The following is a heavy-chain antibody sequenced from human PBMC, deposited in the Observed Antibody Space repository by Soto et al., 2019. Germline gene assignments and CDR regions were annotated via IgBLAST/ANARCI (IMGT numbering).Heavy chain of an antibody. J-gene: IGHJ6*02. CDR3: ARDPLRAVAGHDADPYYGMDV. V-gene: IGHV1-69*13. D-gene: IGHD6-19*01. CDR1: GGTFSSYA. Sequence: SVKVSCKASGGTFSSYAISWVRQAPGQGLEWMGGIIPIFGTANYAQKFQGRVTITADESTSTAYMEPSSLRSEDTAVYYCARDPLRAVAGHDADPYYGMDVWGQGTTVTVSS. CDR2: IIPIFGTA.